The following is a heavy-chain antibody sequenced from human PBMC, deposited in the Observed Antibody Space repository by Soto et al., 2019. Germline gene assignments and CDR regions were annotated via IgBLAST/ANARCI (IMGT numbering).Heavy chain of an antibody. D-gene: IGHD6-25*01. V-gene: IGHV4-34*01. CDR2: INPSGST. CDR1: GGSFSGYY. J-gene: IGHJ5*02. Sequence: SETLSLTCAVYGGSFSGYYWSWIRQPPGKGLEWIGEINPSGSTNYNPSLKSRVTISVDTSKNQFSLKLGSVTAADTAVYYCARRLGDGSGRTNWFDPWGQGTLVTVSS. CDR3: ARRLGDGSGRTNWFDP.